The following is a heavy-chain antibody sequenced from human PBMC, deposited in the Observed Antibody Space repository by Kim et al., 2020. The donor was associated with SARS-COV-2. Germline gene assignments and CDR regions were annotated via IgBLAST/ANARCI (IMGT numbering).Heavy chain of an antibody. V-gene: IGHV3-23*01. D-gene: IGHD6-19*01. Sequence: YYEDSGKGRFTISRDNSKNTRYLEMSSLRADDTAEYYCARDAPSHSSGWNYWGQGTLVTVSS. J-gene: IGHJ4*02. CDR3: ARDAPSHSSGWNY.